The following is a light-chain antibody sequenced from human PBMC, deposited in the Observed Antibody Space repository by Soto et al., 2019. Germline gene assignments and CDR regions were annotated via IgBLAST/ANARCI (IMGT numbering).Light chain of an antibody. Sequence: SALTKPPSGYGVQGQRGSISSTGSTSNIGTNYDVYWYQHLPGRAPKLLTYDNSNRPSGVPDRFSVSKSGMSASLAITGLQAEDEAHYYCQSYDHTLSGPVFGTGTKVTVL. V-gene: IGLV1-40*01. CDR1: TSNIGTNYD. CDR3: QSYDHTLSGPV. J-gene: IGLJ1*01. CDR2: DNS.